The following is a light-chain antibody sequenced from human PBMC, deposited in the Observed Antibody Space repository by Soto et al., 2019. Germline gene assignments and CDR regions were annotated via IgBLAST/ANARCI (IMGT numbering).Light chain of an antibody. CDR1: QSVDIY. J-gene: IGKJ1*01. CDR2: VAS. CDR3: QQCNSWPPA. Sequence: EIVLTQSPATLSLSPGERATLSCRASQSVDIYLAWYQQKPGQAPRLLIYVASKRATGIPARFSGSGSGTDFSLTISSLEPEDFALYYCQQCNSWPPAFGQGTKVEIK. V-gene: IGKV3-11*01.